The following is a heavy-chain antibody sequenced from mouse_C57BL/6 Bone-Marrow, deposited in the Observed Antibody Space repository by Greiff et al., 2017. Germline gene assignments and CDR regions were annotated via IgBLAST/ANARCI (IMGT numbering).Heavy chain of an antibody. J-gene: IGHJ3*01. CDR3: AREGGGFAY. CDR2: IDPSDSYT. V-gene: IGHV1-50*01. CDR1: GYTFTSYW. Sequence: VQLQQPGAELVKPGASVKLSCKASGYTFTSYWMQWVKQRPGQGLEWIGEIDPSDSYTNYNQKLKGKATLTVDTSSSTAYMQLSSLTSEDSAVYYCAREGGGFAYWGQGTLVTVSA.